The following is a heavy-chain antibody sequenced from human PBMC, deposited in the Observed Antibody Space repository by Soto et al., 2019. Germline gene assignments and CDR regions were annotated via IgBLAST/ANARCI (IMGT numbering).Heavy chain of an antibody. V-gene: IGHV4-4*02. CDR1: GGSISSSNW. Sequence: SETLSLTCAVSGGSISSSNWWSWVRQPPGKGLEWIGEIYHSGSTNYNPSLKSRVTISVDKSKNQFSLKLSSVTAADTAVYYCARDQDYYDSSGYYYYYYGMDVWGQGTTVTVS. CDR3: ARDQDYYDSSGYYYYYYGMDV. J-gene: IGHJ6*02. CDR2: IYHSGST. D-gene: IGHD3-22*01.